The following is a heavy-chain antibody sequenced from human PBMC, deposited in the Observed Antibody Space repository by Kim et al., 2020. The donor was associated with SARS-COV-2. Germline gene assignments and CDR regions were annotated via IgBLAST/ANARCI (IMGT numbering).Heavy chain of an antibody. CDR2: ISCDGSIQ. Sequence: GGSLRLSCVASGFLLSRFGIHWVRQAPGKGLEWVTTISCDGSIQYYGDSVKGRFTISRDNSKNKVFLQMNNLRDEDTAVYYCVSGAVAGNDAFDIWGQGTMVIVSS. CDR1: GFLLSRFG. V-gene: IGHV3-30*03. J-gene: IGHJ3*02. CDR3: VSGAVAGNDAFDI. D-gene: IGHD6-19*01.